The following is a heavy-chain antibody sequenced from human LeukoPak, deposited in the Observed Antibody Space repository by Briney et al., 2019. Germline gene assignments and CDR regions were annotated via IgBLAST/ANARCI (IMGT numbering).Heavy chain of an antibody. Sequence: PGGSLRLSCAASGFTFSRYAIHWVRQAPGKGLEWVAVISYDGSNQYYADSVKGRFTISRDNSKNTVYLQMNSLRVEDTAVYYCARGRQWSDYWGQGTLVTVSS. D-gene: IGHD6-19*01. J-gene: IGHJ4*02. CDR1: GFTFSRYA. CDR3: ARGRQWSDY. V-gene: IGHV3-30*04. CDR2: ISYDGSNQ.